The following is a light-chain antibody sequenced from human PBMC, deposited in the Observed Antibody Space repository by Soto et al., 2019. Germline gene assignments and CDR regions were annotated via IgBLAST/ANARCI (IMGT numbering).Light chain of an antibody. V-gene: IGLV2-14*01. CDR1: SSDVGGYNY. J-gene: IGLJ3*02. CDR2: EVS. CDR3: SSYTSSSNPGV. Sequence: QSALTQPASVSGSPGQSITISCTGTSSDVGGYNYVSWYQQHPGKAPKLMIYEVSNRPSGVSNRFSGSKSGNTASLTISGLPAEDEADYYCSSYTSSSNPGVFGGGTKVTVL.